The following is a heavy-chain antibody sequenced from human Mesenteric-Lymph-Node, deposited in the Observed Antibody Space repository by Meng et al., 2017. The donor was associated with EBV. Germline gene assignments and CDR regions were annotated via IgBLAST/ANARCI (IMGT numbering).Heavy chain of an antibody. CDR3: SRESWRAFDY. CDR1: GDSVSSTNVA. J-gene: IGHJ4*02. V-gene: IGHV6-1*01. CDR2: TYYRSKWYN. Sequence: VQVQESGPGLVKPSQTLSLTWAISGDSVSSTNVAWNWIRQSPSRGLEWRGRTYYRSKWYNEYAQSVKGRITINPDTSKSEFSLQLNSVTPDDTAVYYCSRESWRAFDYWGQGTLVTVSS.